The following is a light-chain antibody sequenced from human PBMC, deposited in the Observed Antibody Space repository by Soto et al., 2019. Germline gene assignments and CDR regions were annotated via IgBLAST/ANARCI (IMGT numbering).Light chain of an antibody. J-gene: IGLJ1*01. Sequence: QSVLTQPASVSGSPGQSITISCTGTSSDVGGYNYVSWYQRHPGKAPKLMIFDVSNRPSGVSNRFSGSKSANTASLTISGLQAEDEADYFCSSYPSSTTPSVFGTGTKVTVL. V-gene: IGLV2-14*03. CDR3: SSYPSSTTPSV. CDR2: DVS. CDR1: SSDVGGYNY.